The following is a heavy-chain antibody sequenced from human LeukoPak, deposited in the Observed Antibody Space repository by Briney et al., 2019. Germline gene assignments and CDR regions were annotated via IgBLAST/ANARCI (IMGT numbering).Heavy chain of an antibody. D-gene: IGHD4-23*01. V-gene: IGHV3-43*02. CDR2: ISGDGITT. CDR1: GFTFNRYA. Sequence: GESLRLSCAASGFTFNRYAMHWVRQAPGKGLEWVGLISGDGITTYYLDSVKGRFTISRDNSKNSLYLRMNSLRSEDTALYYCAKDHVYGGADDWGQGTLVTVSA. J-gene: IGHJ4*02. CDR3: AKDHVYGGADD.